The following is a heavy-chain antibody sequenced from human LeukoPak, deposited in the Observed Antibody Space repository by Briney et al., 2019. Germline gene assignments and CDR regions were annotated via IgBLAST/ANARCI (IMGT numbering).Heavy chain of an antibody. Sequence: PGGSLRLSCAASGFTYSSYWMSWVRQAPGKGLEWVANIKQDGSEKYYVDSVKGRFTISRDNAKNSLYLQMNSLRAEDTAVYYCAREGILTGDAFDIWGQGTMVTVSS. D-gene: IGHD3-9*01. CDR1: GFTYSSYW. V-gene: IGHV3-7*01. J-gene: IGHJ3*02. CDR2: IKQDGSEK. CDR3: AREGILTGDAFDI.